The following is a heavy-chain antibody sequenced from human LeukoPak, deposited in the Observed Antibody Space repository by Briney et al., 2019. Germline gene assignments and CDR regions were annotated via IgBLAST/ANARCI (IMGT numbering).Heavy chain of an antibody. Sequence: AGGSLRLSCAASGFTISSYGMHWVRQAPGKGLEWVAFIRYDGSNKYYEDSVKGRLTISRENTKNTLHLQMNSLRAEAEAAYYCAKGLVAFSGFSFYSPDFDPGGQGTLVTVSA. CDR1: GFTISSYG. D-gene: IGHD2-15*01. J-gene: IGHJ5*02. CDR2: IRYDGSNK. CDR3: AKGLVAFSGFSFYSPDFDP. V-gene: IGHV3-30*02.